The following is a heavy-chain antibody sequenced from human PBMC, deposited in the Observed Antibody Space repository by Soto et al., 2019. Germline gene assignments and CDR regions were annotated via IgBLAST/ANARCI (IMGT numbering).Heavy chain of an antibody. Sequence: PSETLSLTCTVSGGSISSGGYYWGWIRQHPGKGLEWIGYIYYSGSTYYNPSLESRVAISVDTSKKQFSLKLSSVTAADTAVYYCARVMPPFWYFDLWGRGTLVTVSS. J-gene: IGHJ2*01. V-gene: IGHV4-31*03. CDR2: IYYSGST. D-gene: IGHD2-2*01. CDR3: ARVMPPFWYFDL. CDR1: GGSISSGGYY.